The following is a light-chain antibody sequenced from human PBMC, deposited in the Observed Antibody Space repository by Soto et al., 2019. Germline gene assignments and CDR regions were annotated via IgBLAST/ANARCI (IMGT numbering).Light chain of an antibody. J-gene: IGLJ1*01. CDR3: CSFAGSNNYV. CDR2: EVS. V-gene: IGLV2-8*01. CDR1: SSDVGGYSY. Sequence: QSVLTQPPSASGSPGQSVTISCTGTSSDVGGYSYVSWYQQHPGKAPKLMIYEVSKRPSGVPDRFSGSKSGTTASLTVSGLQAEDEADYYCCSFAGSNNYVFGTGTKVTL.